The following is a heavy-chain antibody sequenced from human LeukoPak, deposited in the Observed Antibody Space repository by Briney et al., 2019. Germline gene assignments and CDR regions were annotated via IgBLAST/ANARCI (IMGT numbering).Heavy chain of an antibody. Sequence: ASVKVSCKASGYTFTGYYMHWVRQAPGQGPEWMGWINPNSGGTNYAQKFQGRVTMTRDTSISTAYMELSRLRSDDTAVYYCARDRPGWYFPLSYWGQGTLVTVSS. D-gene: IGHD6-19*01. V-gene: IGHV1-2*02. CDR2: INPNSGGT. CDR1: GYTFTGYY. CDR3: ARDRPGWYFPLSY. J-gene: IGHJ4*02.